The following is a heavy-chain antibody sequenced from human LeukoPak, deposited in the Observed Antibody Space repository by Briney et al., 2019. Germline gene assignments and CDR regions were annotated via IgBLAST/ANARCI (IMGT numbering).Heavy chain of an antibody. CDR1: GFTFSGFW. Sequence: GSLRLSCAVSGFTFSGFWMSWSRQAPGKGLEWVASINSDGSEGYYADVVKGRFTISRDDAKNSLYLQINSLRAEDTAVYYCARSSYSSSSSVWGQGTMVTVSS. CDR3: ARSSYSSSSSV. V-gene: IGHV3-7*03. J-gene: IGHJ3*01. D-gene: IGHD6-6*01. CDR2: INSDGSEG.